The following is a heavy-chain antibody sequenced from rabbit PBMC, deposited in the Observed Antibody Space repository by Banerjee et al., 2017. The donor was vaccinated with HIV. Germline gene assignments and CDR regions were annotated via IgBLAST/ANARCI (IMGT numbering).Heavy chain of an antibody. CDR3: ARSAGYGYYGYFKL. Sequence: QEQLEESGGDLVKPGASLTLTCTASEFSFSGGYWICWVRPAPGKGLEGIACIYTDSSGSTYYASWAKGRFTISKTSSTTVTLQLNSLTAADTATYFCARSAGYGYYGYFKLWGQGTLVTVS. D-gene: IGHD6-1*01. CDR2: IYTDSSGST. V-gene: IGHV1S45*01. J-gene: IGHJ4*01. CDR1: EFSFSGGYW.